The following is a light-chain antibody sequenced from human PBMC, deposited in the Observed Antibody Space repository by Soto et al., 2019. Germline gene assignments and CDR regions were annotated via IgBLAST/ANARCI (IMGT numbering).Light chain of an antibody. CDR1: SSDVXGYNF. V-gene: IGLV2-14*03. CDR3: CSYXSSSTHV. J-gene: IGLJ1*01. CDR2: DVN. Sequence: QSALTQPASVSGSPGQSITXXCTGTSSDVXGYNFVSWYQQHPGKVPKLMIFDVNRRPSGVSDRFSGSKSGNTASLTISGLQAEDEGDYYCCSYXSSSTHVFGSGTKLTVL.